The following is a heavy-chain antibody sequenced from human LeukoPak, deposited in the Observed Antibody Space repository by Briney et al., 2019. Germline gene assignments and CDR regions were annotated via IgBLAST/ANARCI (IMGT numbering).Heavy chain of an antibody. V-gene: IGHV1-8*01. Sequence: ASVKVSCKASGYTFTSYDTNWVRQATGQGLEWMGWMNPNSGNTGYAQKFQGRVTMTRNTSISTVYMELSSLRSEDTAVYYCARGSPGITGTRRGDNWFDPWGQGTLVTVSS. CDR2: MNPNSGNT. D-gene: IGHD1-7*01. J-gene: IGHJ5*02. CDR3: ARGSPGITGTRRGDNWFDP. CDR1: GYTFTSYD.